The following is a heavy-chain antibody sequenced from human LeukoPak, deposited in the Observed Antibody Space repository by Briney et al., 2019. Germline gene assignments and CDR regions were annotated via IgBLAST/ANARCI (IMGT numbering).Heavy chain of an antibody. D-gene: IGHD3-3*01. Sequence: GGSLRLSCAASGFTFSSHGMHWVRQGPGKGLEWVTFIRYEGRHKYYADSVKGRFTISRDNSKNTVYLQMNSLTVEDTAVYYCAKDEQPGIVTILFPNDWGQGTLVTVSS. J-gene: IGHJ4*02. V-gene: IGHV3-30*02. CDR3: AKDEQPGIVTILFPND. CDR1: GFTFSSHG. CDR2: IRYEGRHK.